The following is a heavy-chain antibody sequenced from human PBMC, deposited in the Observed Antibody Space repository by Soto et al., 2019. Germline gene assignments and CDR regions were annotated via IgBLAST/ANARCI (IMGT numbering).Heavy chain of an antibody. Sequence: EVQLVESGGGLVQPGGSLRLSCAASGFTFSSYSMNWVRQAPGKGLEWVSAISSSSSTIYYGEAVKGRFTISSDNAKNSLYLQMKSLRDEDTAGYYCAREGGSVNWFDRWGQGTLVTVSS. CDR3: AREGGSVNWFDR. CDR2: ISSSSSTI. V-gene: IGHV3-48*02. D-gene: IGHD1-26*01. J-gene: IGHJ5*02. CDR1: GFTFSSYS.